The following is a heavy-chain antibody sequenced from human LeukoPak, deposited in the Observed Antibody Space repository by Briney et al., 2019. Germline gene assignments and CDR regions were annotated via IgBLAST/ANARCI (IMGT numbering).Heavy chain of an antibody. CDR1: GGTFSSYA. J-gene: IGHJ6*02. CDR3: ARDLGRMVRGSHYYYGMDV. CDR2: IIPILGIA. Sequence: SVKVSCKASGGTFSSYAISWARQAPGQGLEWMGRIIPILGIANYAQKFQGRVTITADKSTSTAYMELSSLRSEDTAVYYCARDLGRMVRGSHYYYGMDVWGQGTTVTVSS. V-gene: IGHV1-69*04. D-gene: IGHD3-10*01.